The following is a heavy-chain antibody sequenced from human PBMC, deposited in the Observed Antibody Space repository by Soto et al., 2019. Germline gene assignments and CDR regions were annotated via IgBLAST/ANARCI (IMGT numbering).Heavy chain of an antibody. V-gene: IGHV1-69*13. CDR1: GGTFSSYA. D-gene: IGHD2-15*01. CDR2: IIPIFGTA. J-gene: IGHJ6*02. CDR3: ARGPGYCSGGSCYYYGMDV. Sequence: GAPVKVSRKASGGTFSSYAISWVRQAPGQGLEWMGGIIPIFGTANYAQKFQGRVTITADESTSTAYMELSSLRSEDTAVYYCARGPGYCSGGSCYYYGMDVWGQGTTVTVSS.